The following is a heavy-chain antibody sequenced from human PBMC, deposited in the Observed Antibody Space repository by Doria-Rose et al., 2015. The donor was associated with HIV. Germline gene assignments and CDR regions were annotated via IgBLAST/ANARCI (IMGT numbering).Heavy chain of an antibody. V-gene: IGHV2-26*01. CDR1: GVSLSSPGMG. CDR2: IFSDDER. CDR3: ARIKSSRWYHKYYFDF. J-gene: IGHJ4*02. Sequence: QESGPVLVKPTETLTLTCTVSGVSLSSPGMGVSWIRQPPGKALEWLANIFSDDERSDKPSLKSRLTIARGTSKSQVVLTMTDMDPVDTATYYCARIKSSRWYHKYYFDFWGQGTLIIVSA. D-gene: IGHD6-13*01.